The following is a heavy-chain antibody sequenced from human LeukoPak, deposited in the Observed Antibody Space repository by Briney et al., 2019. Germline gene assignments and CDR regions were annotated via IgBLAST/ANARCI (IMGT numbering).Heavy chain of an antibody. CDR3: ATVASLAVAGSLGYNWFDP. CDR2: FDPEDGET. D-gene: IGHD6-19*01. V-gene: IGHV1-24*01. CDR1: GYILTEIS. Sequence: ASVKVSCKVSGYILTEISMHWVRQAPGKGLEWMGGFDPEDGETIYAQKFQGRVTMTEDTSTDTAYMELSSLRSEDTAVYYCATVASLAVAGSLGYNWFDPWGQGTLVTVSS. J-gene: IGHJ5*02.